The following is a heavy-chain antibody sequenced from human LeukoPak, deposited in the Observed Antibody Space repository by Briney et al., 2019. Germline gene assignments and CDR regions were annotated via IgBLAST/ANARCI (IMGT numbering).Heavy chain of an antibody. D-gene: IGHD2-15*01. V-gene: IGHV4-34*01. J-gene: IGHJ4*02. CDR2: INHSGST. CDR1: GGSFSGYY. Sequence: SETLSLTCAVYGGSFSGYYWSWIRQPPGKGLEWIGEINHSGSTNYNPSLKSRVTISVDTSKNQSSLKLSSVTAADTAVYYCARDVKWGYRSGGSCYNDRGSYFDYWGQGTLVTVSS. CDR3: ARDVKWGYRSGGSCYNDRGSYFDY.